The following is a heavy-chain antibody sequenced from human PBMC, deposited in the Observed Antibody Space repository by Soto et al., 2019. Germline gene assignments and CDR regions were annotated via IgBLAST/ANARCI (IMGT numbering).Heavy chain of an antibody. CDR1: GFSFSTYG. J-gene: IGHJ4*02. V-gene: IGHV3-33*01. D-gene: IGHD5-12*01. CDR3: ARDWLSHSFAY. CDR2: IWYDGSNE. Sequence: PGGSLRLSCAASGFSFSTYGMHWVRQAPGKGLEWVAVIWYDGSNEYYADSVKGRFTISRDSSTNALYLQMNSLRAEDTAVYYCARDWLSHSFAYWGQGTPVTVSS.